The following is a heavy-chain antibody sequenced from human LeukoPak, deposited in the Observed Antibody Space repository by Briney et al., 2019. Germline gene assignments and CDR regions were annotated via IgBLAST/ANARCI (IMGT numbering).Heavy chain of an antibody. Sequence: PSETLSLTCSVSGDSISSSDYYWGWIRQPPGKGLEWIGSVSYRGGTYHNPSLKTRVTISVDTSKNQFSLRLSSVTAADAAVYYCARDSRYCSGGNCHLRFDYWGQGILATVSS. J-gene: IGHJ4*02. CDR1: GDSISSSDYY. CDR3: ARDSRYCSGGNCHLRFDY. V-gene: IGHV4-39*07. CDR2: VSYRGGT. D-gene: IGHD2-15*01.